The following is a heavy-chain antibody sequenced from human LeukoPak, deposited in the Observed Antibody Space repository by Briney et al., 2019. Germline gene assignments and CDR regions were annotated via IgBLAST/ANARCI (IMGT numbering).Heavy chain of an antibody. CDR3: ATRTTVVTLDAFDI. CDR1: GGSISSSNW. V-gene: IGHV4-4*02. J-gene: IGHJ3*02. CDR2: IYHSGST. D-gene: IGHD4-23*01. Sequence: PSETLSLTCAVSGGSISSSNWWSWVRQPPGKGLEWIGEIYHSGSTNYNPSLKSRVTISVDKSKNQFSLKLSSVTAADTAVYYCATRTTVVTLDAFDIWGQGTMVAVSS.